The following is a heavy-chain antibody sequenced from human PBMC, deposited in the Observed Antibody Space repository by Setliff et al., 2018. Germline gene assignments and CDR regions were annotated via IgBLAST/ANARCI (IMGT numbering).Heavy chain of an antibody. Sequence: GASVKVSCKASGGTFSSYAISWVRQAPGQGLEWMGGIIPIFGTANYAQKFQGRVTITTDESTSTAYMELSSLRSEDTAVYYCAKDVSPPGTNGWHPDVLDIWGQGTMVTVSS. CDR1: GGTFSSYA. D-gene: IGHD6-19*01. CDR2: IIPIFGTA. J-gene: IGHJ3*02. CDR3: AKDVSPPGTNGWHPDVLDI. V-gene: IGHV1-69*05.